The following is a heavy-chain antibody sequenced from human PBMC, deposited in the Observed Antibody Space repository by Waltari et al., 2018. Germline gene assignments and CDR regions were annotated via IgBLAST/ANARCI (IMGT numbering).Heavy chain of an antibody. Sequence: EEHLLESGGGLAQPGGSLRLSCAASGFNFISYALSWVRQAPGKGLEGVSGISESGVITKYADSVKGRFTVSRDNSKNTVFLHLNSLRAEDTAIYYCARHLYSIDYLELAKWGQGTLVTVSS. CDR1: GFNFISYA. D-gene: IGHD3-22*01. V-gene: IGHV3-23*01. CDR2: ISESGVIT. J-gene: IGHJ4*02. CDR3: ARHLYSIDYLELAK.